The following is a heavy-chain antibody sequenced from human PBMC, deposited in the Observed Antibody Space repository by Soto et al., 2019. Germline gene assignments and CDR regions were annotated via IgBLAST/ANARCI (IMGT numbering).Heavy chain of an antibody. Sequence: EVQLLESGGGLVQPGGSLRLSCAASGFTFSSYAMSWVRQAPGKGLEWVSAIGDSGVSTYHADSVKGRFTISGDNSNNTLLLQMKSQRAEDMGVYYCATGSRVSYHSSDYYYFDNWVQGTLVTVSS. CDR3: ATGSRVSYHSSDYYYFDN. V-gene: IGHV3-23*01. J-gene: IGHJ4*02. CDR1: GFTFSSYA. CDR2: IGDSGVST. D-gene: IGHD3-22*01.